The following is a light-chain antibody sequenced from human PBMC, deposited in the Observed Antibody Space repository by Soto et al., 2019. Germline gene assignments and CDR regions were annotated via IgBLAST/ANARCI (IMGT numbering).Light chain of an antibody. CDR3: QVWDTISTWYV. CDR2: RDK. Sequence: SYELTQPPSVSVALGQTARITCGGNNIGSKNVHWYQQRPGQAPVLVIYRDKKRPSGIPERFSGSKSENTATLTISRAQAGDEAEYYCQVWDTISTWYVFGTRTKLTVL. J-gene: IGLJ1*01. V-gene: IGLV3-9*01. CDR1: NIGSKN.